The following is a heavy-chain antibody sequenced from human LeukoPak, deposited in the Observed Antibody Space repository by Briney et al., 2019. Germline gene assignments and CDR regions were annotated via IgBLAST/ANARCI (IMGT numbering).Heavy chain of an antibody. CDR2: SSSGSSTI. J-gene: IGHJ4*02. V-gene: IGHV3-48*04. CDR3: ARGEQDMATMSIDY. CDR1: GFTFSSYA. D-gene: IGHD5-24*01. Sequence: GGSLRLSCAASGFTFSSYAMSWVRQAPGNGLEWISYSSSGSSTIYYADSVKGRFTISRDNAKNSLYLQMHSLRAEDTAVYYCARGEQDMATMSIDYWGQGALVTVSS.